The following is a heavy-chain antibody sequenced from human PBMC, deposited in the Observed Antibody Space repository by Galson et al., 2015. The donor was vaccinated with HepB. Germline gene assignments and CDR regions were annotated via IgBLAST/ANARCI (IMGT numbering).Heavy chain of an antibody. CDR1: GFTFSSYT. Sequence: SLRLSCAVSGFTFSSYTMNWVRQAPGKGLEWVSSISSSSSYMYYADSAMGRFTISRDNAKNSLYLQMNNVRAEDTATYYCAKDSLVDYFGSGTLWAFDIWGQGTLVTVSS. V-gene: IGHV3-21*04. J-gene: IGHJ3*02. D-gene: IGHD3-10*01. CDR3: AKDSLVDYFGSGTLWAFDI. CDR2: ISSSSSYM.